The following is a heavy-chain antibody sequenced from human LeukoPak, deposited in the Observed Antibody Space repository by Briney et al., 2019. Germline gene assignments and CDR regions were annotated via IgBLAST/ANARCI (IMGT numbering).Heavy chain of an antibody. V-gene: IGHV3-23*01. D-gene: IGHD2-21*01. J-gene: IGHJ4*02. CDR3: AKDVVPFDY. Sequence: PGGSLRLSCAASGLTFSRYWVHWIRQAPGKGLEWVSAISGSGGSTYYADSVKGRFTISRDNSKNTLYLQMNSLRAEDTAVYYCAKDVVPFDYWGQGTLVTVSS. CDR2: ISGSGGST. CDR1: GLTFSRYW.